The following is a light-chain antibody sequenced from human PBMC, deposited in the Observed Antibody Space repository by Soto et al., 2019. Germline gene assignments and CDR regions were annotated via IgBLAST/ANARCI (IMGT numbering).Light chain of an antibody. Sequence: IPMTQSPSSFSGSXGDRASIDCRATQEIGTFLAWYQQRPGKAPKFXXSDAATLQPGVPSRFSGSGSATAFTRTISYLQSEDFGTYYCQQFYNYPRTFGQGTKVDIK. CDR2: DAA. CDR3: QQFYNYPRT. V-gene: IGKV1-8*01. J-gene: IGKJ1*01. CDR1: QEIGTF.